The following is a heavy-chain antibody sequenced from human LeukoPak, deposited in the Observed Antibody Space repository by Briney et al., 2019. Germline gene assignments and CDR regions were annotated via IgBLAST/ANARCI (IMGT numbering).Heavy chain of an antibody. Sequence: PSETLSLTCTVSGASVSSNRYYWGWIRQPPGKGLEWIGSIYYSGSTYYNPSLKSRVTISVDTSKNQFSLNLSSVTAADTAVYHYAARSVASARFDYWGQGTLVTVSS. D-gene: IGHD6-6*01. J-gene: IGHJ4*02. CDR1: GASVSSNRYY. CDR3: AARSVASARFDY. V-gene: IGHV4-39*01. CDR2: IYYSGST.